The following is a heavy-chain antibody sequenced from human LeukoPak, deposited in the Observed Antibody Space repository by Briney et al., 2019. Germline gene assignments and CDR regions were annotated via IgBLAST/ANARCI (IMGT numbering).Heavy chain of an antibody. CDR2: MSSRSSYI. J-gene: IGHJ4*02. V-gene: IGHV3-21*01. CDR1: GFTFSGYS. D-gene: IGHD5-24*01. Sequence: GGSLRLSCAASGFTFSGYSMNWVRQAPGKGLGSVSSMSSRSSYIYSAVSVKGRFTISRDNAKNSLYLQMNSLRAEDTAVYYCARDHVEMATSGVDYRGQGTLVTVSS. CDR3: ARDHVEMATSGVDY.